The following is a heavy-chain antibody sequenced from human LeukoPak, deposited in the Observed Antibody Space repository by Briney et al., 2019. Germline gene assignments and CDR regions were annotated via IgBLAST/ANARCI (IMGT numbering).Heavy chain of an antibody. CDR3: ARIVILTGYFIDY. Sequence: GGSLRLSCAASGFTFSSYSMNWVRQAPGKGLEWVANIKQDGSEKFYVDSVKGRFTISRENAKNSLYLQMNSLRAEDTAVYYCARIVILTGYFIDYWGQGTLVTVSS. V-gene: IGHV3-7*01. CDR2: IKQDGSEK. D-gene: IGHD3-9*01. CDR1: GFTFSSYS. J-gene: IGHJ4*02.